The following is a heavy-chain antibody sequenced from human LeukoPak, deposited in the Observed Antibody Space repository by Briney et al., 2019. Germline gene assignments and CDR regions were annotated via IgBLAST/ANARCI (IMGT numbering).Heavy chain of an antibody. V-gene: IGHV4-34*01. Sequence: SETLSLTCAVYGGSFSGYYWSWIRQPPGKGLEWLGEINHSGSTNYNPSLKSRVTISVDTSKNQFSLKLSSVTAADTAVYYCAREQAVAGTAVGFDYWGQGTLVTVSS. CDR1: GGSFSGYY. CDR3: AREQAVAGTAVGFDY. CDR2: INHSGST. D-gene: IGHD6-19*01. J-gene: IGHJ4*02.